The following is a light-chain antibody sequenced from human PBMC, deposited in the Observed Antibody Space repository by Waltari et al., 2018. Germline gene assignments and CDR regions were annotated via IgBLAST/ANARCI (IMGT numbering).Light chain of an antibody. Sequence: QSALTQPASVSGSPGQSITISCTGTSSDVGGYNYVSWYQQHPGKAPKLMIYDVSNRASGVSNRLSGSKSGNPGSLTISGPQAEDEADYYCSSYTSSSILVVFGGGTKLTVL. V-gene: IGLV2-14*01. CDR3: SSYTSSSILVV. CDR2: DVS. J-gene: IGLJ2*01. CDR1: SSDVGGYNY.